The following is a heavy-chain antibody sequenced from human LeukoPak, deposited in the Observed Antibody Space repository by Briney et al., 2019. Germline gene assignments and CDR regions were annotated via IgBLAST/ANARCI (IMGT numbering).Heavy chain of an antibody. J-gene: IGHJ3*02. CDR1: GGTFGSYA. CDR3: ARVGATSHDAFDI. V-gene: IGHV1-69*05. D-gene: IGHD1-1*01. Sequence: ASVKVSCKASGGTFGSYAISWVRQAPGQGLEWMGGIIPIFGTANYAQKFQGRVTITTDESTSTAYMELSSLRSEDTAVYYCARVGATSHDAFDIWGQGTMVTVSS. CDR2: IIPIFGTA.